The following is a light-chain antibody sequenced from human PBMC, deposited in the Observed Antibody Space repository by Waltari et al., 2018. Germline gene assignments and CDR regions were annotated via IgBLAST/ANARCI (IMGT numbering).Light chain of an antibody. CDR2: AVT. CDR3: QQTYSNPLT. V-gene: IGKV1-39*01. Sequence: DIQMTQSPSSLSASVGDRVTITCRASQSISRYVNWYQQKPRKAPKFLINAVTILQSGVLSRFSVSGSGTDFTLTIYDLQPEDFATYYCQQTYSNPLTFGGGTKVEIK. J-gene: IGKJ4*01. CDR1: QSISRY.